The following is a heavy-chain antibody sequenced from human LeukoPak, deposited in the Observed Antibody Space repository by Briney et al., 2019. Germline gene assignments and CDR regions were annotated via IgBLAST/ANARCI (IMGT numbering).Heavy chain of an antibody. CDR2: ISSSSTYI. J-gene: IGHJ4*02. V-gene: IGHV3-21*01. CDR1: GFTFSTYN. CDR3: AKSHEGYFDF. Sequence: PGGSLRLSCAASGFTFSTYNMNWVRQAPGKGLEWVSSISSSSTYIYYTDSVKGRFTISRDNPKSSLYLQMSSLRAEDTAVYFCAKSHEGYFDFWGQGTLVTVSS.